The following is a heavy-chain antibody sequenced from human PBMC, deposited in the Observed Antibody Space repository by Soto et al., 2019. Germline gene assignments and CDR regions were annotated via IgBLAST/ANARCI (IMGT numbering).Heavy chain of an antibody. Sequence: GGSLRLSCVVSGFTFSSYAMSWVRQAPGKGLEWVSTIGGSGDGTYYADSVKGRFTISRDNSKNTLHLQMNSVRAADTAVYYGARMWTTHDAFDTWGQGTMLTVS. J-gene: IGHJ3*02. CDR2: IGGSGDGT. D-gene: IGHD4-17*01. CDR3: ARMWTTHDAFDT. V-gene: IGHV3-23*01. CDR1: GFTFSSYA.